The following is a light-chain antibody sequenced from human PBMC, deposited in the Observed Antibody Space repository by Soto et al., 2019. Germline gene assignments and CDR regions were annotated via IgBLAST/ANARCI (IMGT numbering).Light chain of an antibody. CDR1: QSVSSR. Sequence: EKVLTQSPATLSLSPGERATLSCRASQSVSSRLAWYQQKPGQAPRLLISGASSRATGIPDRFSGSGSATDFTLTISRLEPEDFALYYCQQYGGSPITFGQGTRLEIK. CDR3: QQYGGSPIT. V-gene: IGKV3-20*01. CDR2: GAS. J-gene: IGKJ5*01.